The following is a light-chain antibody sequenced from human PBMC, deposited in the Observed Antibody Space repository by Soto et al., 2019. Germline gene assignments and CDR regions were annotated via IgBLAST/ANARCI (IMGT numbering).Light chain of an antibody. Sequence: DIVMTQSPDSLAVSLGERATINCKSSQSVLYSSNNKNYLAWYQQKPGQPPKLLIYWASTRESGVPDRFSGSGSGTDFTLTISILQAEDVAVYYCQQYYSTPLIFGGGTKMASK. V-gene: IGKV4-1*01. CDR2: WAS. J-gene: IGKJ4*01. CDR1: QSVLYSSNNKNY. CDR3: QQYYSTPLI.